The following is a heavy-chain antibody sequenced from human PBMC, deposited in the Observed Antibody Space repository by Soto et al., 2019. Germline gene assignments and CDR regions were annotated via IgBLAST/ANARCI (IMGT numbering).Heavy chain of an antibody. Sequence: GGSLRLSCAASGFTFSSYAMSWVRQAPGKGLEWVSGIRGSGVNTYHADSVKGRFTISRDNSKNTLYLQMNSLRAEDTAVYYCAKGLDTIRLGIDSWGQGTVVTVSS. V-gene: IGHV3-23*01. D-gene: IGHD5-18*01. CDR2: IRGSGVNT. CDR1: GFTFSSYA. J-gene: IGHJ4*02. CDR3: AKGLDTIRLGIDS.